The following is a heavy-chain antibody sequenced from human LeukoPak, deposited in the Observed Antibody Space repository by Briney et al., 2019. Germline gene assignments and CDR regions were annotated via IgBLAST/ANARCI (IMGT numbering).Heavy chain of an antibody. CDR2: INHSGST. D-gene: IGHD2-2*01. CDR3: ARGLSNSRIQYCSSTSCYDSSKYNWFDP. V-gene: IGHV4-34*01. Sequence: PSETLSLTCAVYGGSFSGYYCSWIRQPPGKGLEWIGEINHSGSTNYNPSIKSRVTISVDTSKNQFSLKLSSVTAADTAVHYCARGLSNSRIQYCSSTSCYDSSKYNWFDPWGQGTLVTVSS. J-gene: IGHJ5*02. CDR1: GGSFSGYY.